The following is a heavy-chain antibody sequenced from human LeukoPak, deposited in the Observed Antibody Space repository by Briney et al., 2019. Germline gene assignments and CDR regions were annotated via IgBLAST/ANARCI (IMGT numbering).Heavy chain of an antibody. Sequence: GESLKISCKDSGYSFTSYWIVWVRQMPGKGLEWMGSIYPGDSDTRYSPSFQGQVTISADKSISTAYLQWSSLKASDTAMYYCARHLIPKYYYDSSGETPGAFDIWGQRTMVTVSS. CDR1: GYSFTSYW. V-gene: IGHV5-51*01. J-gene: IGHJ3*02. CDR2: IYPGDSDT. CDR3: ARHLIPKYYYDSSGETPGAFDI. D-gene: IGHD3-22*01.